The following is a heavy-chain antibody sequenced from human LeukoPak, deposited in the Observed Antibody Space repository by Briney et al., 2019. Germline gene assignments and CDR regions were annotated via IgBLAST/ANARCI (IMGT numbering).Heavy chain of an antibody. Sequence: TGGSLRLSCAASGFTFSSYGIHWVRQAPGKGLEWVAVISYDGSNKYYADSVKGRFTISRDNSKNTLYLQMNSLRAEDTAVYYCGDTDGYWGQGTLVTVSS. V-gene: IGHV3-30*03. D-gene: IGHD4-17*01. CDR3: GDTDGY. CDR1: GFTFSSYG. J-gene: IGHJ4*02. CDR2: ISYDGSNK.